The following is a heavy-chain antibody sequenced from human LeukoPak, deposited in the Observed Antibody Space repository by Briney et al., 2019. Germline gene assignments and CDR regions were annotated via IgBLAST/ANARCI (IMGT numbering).Heavy chain of an antibody. J-gene: IGHJ4*02. V-gene: IGHV3-21*01. D-gene: IGHD1-20*01. Sequence: PGGSLRLSCAASGFTFSSYTMNWVRQAPGKGLEWVSSISSSRSYIYYADSVKGRFTISRDNTMNSLFLQMNSLRAEDTAVYYCAIDMSRYSWDYWGQGTLVTVSS. CDR1: GFTFSSYT. CDR3: AIDMSRYSWDY. CDR2: ISSSRSYI.